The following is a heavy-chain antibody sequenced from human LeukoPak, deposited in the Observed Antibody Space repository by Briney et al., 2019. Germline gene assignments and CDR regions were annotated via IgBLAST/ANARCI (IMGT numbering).Heavy chain of an antibody. CDR1: GGSISSYY. CDR2: IYTSGST. D-gene: IGHD3-22*01. V-gene: IGHV4-4*07. CDR3: ARGGDYYDSSGMNH. J-gene: IGHJ5*02. Sequence: SETLSLTCTVSGGSISSYYWSWIRQPAGKGLEWIGRIYTSGSTNYNPSLKSRVTISVDTSKNQFSLKLSSVTAADTAVYYCARGGDYYDSSGMNHWGQGTLVTVSS.